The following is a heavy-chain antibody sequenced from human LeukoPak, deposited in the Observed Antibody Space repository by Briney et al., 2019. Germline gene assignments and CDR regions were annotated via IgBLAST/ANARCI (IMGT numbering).Heavy chain of an antibody. CDR1: GFTFSNYW. Sequence: GGSLRLSCAASGFTFSNYWMSWVRQAPGKGLEWVANIKQDGSEKYYVDSVKGRFTISRDNAKNSLYLQMNSLRAEDTAVYFCARPYYYSSGRYPYWGQGTLVTVSS. CDR3: ARPYYYSSGRYPY. CDR2: IKQDGSEK. V-gene: IGHV3-7*01. J-gene: IGHJ4*02. D-gene: IGHD3-10*01.